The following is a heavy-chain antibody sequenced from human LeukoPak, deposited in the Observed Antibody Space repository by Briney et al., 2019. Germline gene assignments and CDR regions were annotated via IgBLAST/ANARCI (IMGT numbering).Heavy chain of an antibody. Sequence: ASVKVSCKASGYTFTGYYMHWVRQAPGQGLEWMGWINPNSGGTNYAQKFQGRVTMTRDTSISTACMELGRLRSDDTAVYYCARALFMWFDPWGQGTLVTVSS. CDR2: INPNSGGT. D-gene: IGHD3-16*01. CDR3: ARALFMWFDP. CDR1: GYTFTGYY. J-gene: IGHJ5*02. V-gene: IGHV1-2*02.